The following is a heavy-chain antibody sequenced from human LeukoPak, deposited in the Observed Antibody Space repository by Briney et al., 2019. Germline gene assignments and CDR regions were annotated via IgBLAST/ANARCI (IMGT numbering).Heavy chain of an antibody. CDR2: IRYDGSNK. J-gene: IGHJ4*02. D-gene: IGHD4-17*01. CDR3: ASMTTVIPVDY. V-gene: IGHV3-30*02. Sequence: GGSLRLSCAASRFTFSSYGMHWVRQAPGKGLEWVAFIRYDGSNKYYADSVKGRFTISRDNSKNTLYLQMNSLRAEDTAVYYCASMTTVIPVDYWGQGTLVTVSS. CDR1: RFTFSSYG.